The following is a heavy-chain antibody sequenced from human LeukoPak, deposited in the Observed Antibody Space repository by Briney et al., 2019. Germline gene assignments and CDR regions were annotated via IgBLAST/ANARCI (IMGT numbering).Heavy chain of an antibody. CDR3: ASQPEGYYYDSSGYYSTPVYFQH. D-gene: IGHD3-22*01. J-gene: IGHJ1*01. Sequence: SETLSLTCTVSGYSISSGYYWGWIRQPPGKWLEGIGSIYHRGSTYYNPSLRSRVTISVDTTKNPFYLKLSSVTAADTAVYYCASQPEGYYYDSSGYYSTPVYFQHWGQGTLVTVSS. CDR1: GYSISSGYY. V-gene: IGHV4-38-2*02. CDR2: IYHRGST.